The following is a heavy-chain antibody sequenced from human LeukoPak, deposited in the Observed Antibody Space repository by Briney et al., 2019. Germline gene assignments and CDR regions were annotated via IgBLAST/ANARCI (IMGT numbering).Heavy chain of an antibody. CDR3: ARVIQEWLMDV. J-gene: IGHJ6*02. D-gene: IGHD6-19*01. V-gene: IGHV3-7*01. Sequence: QPGASLRLSCAASGFTFSSYAMSWVRQAPGKGLEWVAKIKQDGGEKFYADSVKGRFTISRDNAKKSLYLQMNSLRAGDTAVYYCARVIQEWLMDVWGQGTAVTVSS. CDR2: IKQDGGEK. CDR1: GFTFSSYA.